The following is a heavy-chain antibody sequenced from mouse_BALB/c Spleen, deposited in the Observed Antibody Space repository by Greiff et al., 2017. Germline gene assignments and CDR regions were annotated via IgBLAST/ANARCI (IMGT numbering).Heavy chain of an antibody. V-gene: IGHV1S56*01. CDR3: ARIGYGSSPAWFAY. CDR1: GYTFTSYY. Sequence: VQLQQSGPELVKPGASVRISCKASGYTFTSYYIHWVKQRPGQGLEWIGWIYPGNVNTKYNEKFKGKATLTADKSSSTAYMQLSSLTSEDSAVYFCARIGYGSSPAWFAYWGQGTLVTVSA. D-gene: IGHD1-1*01. CDR2: IYPGNVNT. J-gene: IGHJ3*01.